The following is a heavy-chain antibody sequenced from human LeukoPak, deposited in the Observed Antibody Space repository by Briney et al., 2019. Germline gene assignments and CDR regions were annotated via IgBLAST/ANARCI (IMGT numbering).Heavy chain of an antibody. CDR2: TYYRSKRTF. Sequence: PSQTLSLTCAISGDSVSSNIAAWNWFRQSPSRGLEWLGRTYYRSKRTFEYAVSVRGRISFNADTSKNEFSMHLTSVTPEDTALYYCARDLSAGADYWGQGILVTVSS. J-gene: IGHJ4*02. D-gene: IGHD6-13*01. V-gene: IGHV6-1*01. CDR3: ARDLSAGADY. CDR1: GDSVSSNIAA.